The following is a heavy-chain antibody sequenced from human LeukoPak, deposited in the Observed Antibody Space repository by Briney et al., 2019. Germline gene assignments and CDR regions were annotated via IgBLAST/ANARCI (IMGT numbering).Heavy chain of an antibody. CDR1: GGSISSSSYY. D-gene: IGHD3-3*01. V-gene: IGHV4-39*07. Sequence: PSETLSLTCTVSGGSISSSSYYWGWIRQPPGKGLEWIGSIYYSGSTYYSPSLKSRVTISVDTSKNQFSLKLSSVTAADTAVYYCARVLARADFWSGYHYYYYYMDVWGKGTTVTVSS. CDR3: ARVLARADFWSGYHYYYYYMDV. J-gene: IGHJ6*03. CDR2: IYYSGST.